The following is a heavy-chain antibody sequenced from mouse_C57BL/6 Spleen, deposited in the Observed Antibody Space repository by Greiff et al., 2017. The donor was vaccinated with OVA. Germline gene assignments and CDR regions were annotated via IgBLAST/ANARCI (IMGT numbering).Heavy chain of an antibody. J-gene: IGHJ2*01. CDR2: IDPSDSYT. D-gene: IGHD1-1*01. CDR3: ARGDTVGKDY. Sequence: QVHVKQPGAELVMPGASVKLSCKASGYTFTSYWMHWVKQRPGQGLEWIGEIDPSDSYTNYNQKFKGKSTLTVDKSSSTAYMQLSSLTSEDSAVYYCARGDTVGKDYWGQGTTLTVSS. V-gene: IGHV1-69*01. CDR1: GYTFTSYW.